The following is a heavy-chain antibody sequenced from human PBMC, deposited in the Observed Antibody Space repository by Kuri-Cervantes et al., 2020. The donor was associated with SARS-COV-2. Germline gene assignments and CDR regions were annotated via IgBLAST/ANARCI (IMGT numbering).Heavy chain of an antibody. CDR1: GGTFSSYA. Sequence: SVKVSCKASGGTFSSYAISWVRQAPGQGLEWMGGIIPIFGTANYAQKFQGRVTITRNTSISTAYMELSSLRSEDTAVYYCARGGWFRKPAAISYYYYYMDVWGKGTTVTVSS. CDR2: IIPIFGTA. D-gene: IGHD2-2*01. V-gene: IGHV1-69*05. J-gene: IGHJ6*03. CDR3: ARGGWFRKPAAISYYYYYMDV.